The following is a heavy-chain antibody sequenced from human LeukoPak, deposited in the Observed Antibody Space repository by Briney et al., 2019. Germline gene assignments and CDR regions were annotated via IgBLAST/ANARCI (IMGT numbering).Heavy chain of an antibody. V-gene: IGHV3-30-3*01. CDR1: GLTFSSYP. CDR2: ISYDGSEK. CDR3: ARDYGRSRDYGMDV. D-gene: IGHD3-10*01. J-gene: IGHJ6*02. Sequence: GRSLRLSCAASGLTFSSYPMHWVRQAPGKGLEWVAVISYDGSEKHYADPVKGRFTISRDNSKNTLYLQMSSLRAEDTAMYYCARDYGRSRDYGMDVWGQGTTVTVSS.